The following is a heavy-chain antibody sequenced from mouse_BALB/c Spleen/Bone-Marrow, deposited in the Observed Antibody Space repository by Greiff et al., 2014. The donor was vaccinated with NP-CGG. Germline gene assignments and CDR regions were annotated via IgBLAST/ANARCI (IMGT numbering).Heavy chain of an antibody. CDR3: ARAITDAMDY. CDR2: INSGSGGT. D-gene: IGHD2-4*01. CDR1: GYAFTTYL. J-gene: IGHJ4*01. V-gene: IGHV1-54*01. Sequence: QVQLKESGAELVRPGTSVKVSCKGSGYAFTTYLIEWVKQRPGQGLERIGVINSGSGGTKYNEKFKGKATLTADKSSSTAYMQLSSLTSDDSAVYFCARAITDAMDYWGQGTSVTVSS.